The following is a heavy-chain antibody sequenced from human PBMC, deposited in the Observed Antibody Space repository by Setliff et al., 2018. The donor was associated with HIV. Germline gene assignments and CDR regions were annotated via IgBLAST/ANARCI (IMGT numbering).Heavy chain of an antibody. J-gene: IGHJ4*02. CDR2: MNPSTGEV. CDR1: GYSFTAYQ. Sequence: ASVKVSCKTFGYSFTAYQINWVRQATGQALEWMAWMNPSTGEVGYAKKFQGRLAMTRESSANIAYMELRGLRSEDTAIYYCARPSHVYGDNGPLGYWGQGTLVTVSS. CDR3: ARPSHVYGDNGPLGY. V-gene: IGHV1-8*01. D-gene: IGHD2-21*01.